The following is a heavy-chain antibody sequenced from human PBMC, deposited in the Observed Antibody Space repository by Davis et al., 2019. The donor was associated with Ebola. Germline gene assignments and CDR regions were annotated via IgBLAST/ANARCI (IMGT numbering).Heavy chain of an antibody. V-gene: IGHV4-59*01. CDR3: ARLCGGDAFDY. J-gene: IGHJ4*02. CDR2: IYYSGST. CDR1: GGSISSYY. Sequence: MPSETLSLTCTVSGGSISSYYWSWIRQPPGKGLEWIGYIYYSGSTNYNPSLKSRVTISVDTSKNQFSLKLSSVTAADTAVYYCARLCGGDAFDYWGQGTLVTVSS. D-gene: IGHD2-21*01.